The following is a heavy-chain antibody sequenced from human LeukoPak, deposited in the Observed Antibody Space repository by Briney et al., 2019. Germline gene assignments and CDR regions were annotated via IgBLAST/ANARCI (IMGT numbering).Heavy chain of an antibody. CDR3: ARRDGYYLYYLDN. CDR1: GYKFTNYW. V-gene: IGHV5-51*01. D-gene: IGHD3-22*01. CDR2: IYPDDSDT. J-gene: IGHJ4*02. Sequence: GESLKISCKASGYKFTNYWIGWVRQRPGKGLEWMGNIYPDDSDTRYSPSFQGQVSISVDKSITTAYLQWSSLKASDTAMYYCARRDGYYLYYLDNWGQGTLVTVSP.